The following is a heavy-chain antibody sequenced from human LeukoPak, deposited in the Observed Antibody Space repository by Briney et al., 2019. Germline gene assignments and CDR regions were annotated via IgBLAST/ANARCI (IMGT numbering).Heavy chain of an antibody. V-gene: IGHV6-1*01. Sequence: SQTLSLTCAISGDSVSSNSPAWSWIRQSPSRGLEWLGRTYYRSKWYSDYAVSVKSRIIINPDTSKNQFSLQLNSVTPEDTAVYYCAKLGDSSTWGQGTLVTVSS. CDR3: AKLGDSST. J-gene: IGHJ5*02. D-gene: IGHD6-19*01. CDR1: GDSVSSNSPA. CDR2: TYYRSKWYS.